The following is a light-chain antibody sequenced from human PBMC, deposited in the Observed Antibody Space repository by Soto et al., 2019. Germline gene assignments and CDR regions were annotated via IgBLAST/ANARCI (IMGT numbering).Light chain of an antibody. V-gene: IGKV3-20*01. J-gene: IGKJ3*01. Sequence: EIVLTQSPATLSLSPGERATLSCRASQSVSRHLAWYQQKPGQAPRLLIFDTFRRATGVPDRFSGSGSGTDFTLTISRLEPEDFAVYYCQQYGSSQFTFGPGTKVNVK. CDR1: QSVSRH. CDR3: QQYGSSQFT. CDR2: DTF.